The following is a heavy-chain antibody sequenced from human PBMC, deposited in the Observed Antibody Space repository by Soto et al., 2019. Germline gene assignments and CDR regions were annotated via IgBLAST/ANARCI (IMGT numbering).Heavy chain of an antibody. V-gene: IGHV3-48*02. CDR3: ARDASFDWLLWTYGMDV. CDR2: ISSSSSTI. Sequence: GGSLRLSCAASGFTFSSYAMHWVRQAPGKGLEWVSYISSSSSTIYYADSVKGRFTISRDNAKNSLYLQMNSLRDEDTAVYYCARDASFDWLLWTYGMDVWGQGTTVTVSS. CDR1: GFTFSSYA. J-gene: IGHJ6*02. D-gene: IGHD3-9*01.